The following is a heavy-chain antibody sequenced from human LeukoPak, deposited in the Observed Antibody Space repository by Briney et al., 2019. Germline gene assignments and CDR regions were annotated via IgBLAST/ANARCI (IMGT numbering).Heavy chain of an antibody. D-gene: IGHD6-6*01. V-gene: IGHV1-69*04. CDR1: GGNFGNYV. CDR3: ARDTNEEYSSSSDGLAV. Sequence: GASVKVSCKASGGNFGNYVIHWVRQAPGQGLEWMGRISPFFDVANYAQRFQDRVTFTAGKITNTAYMQISSLKSEDTAMYFCARDTNEEYSSSSDGLAVWGQGTTVTVSS. J-gene: IGHJ6*02. CDR2: ISPFFDVA.